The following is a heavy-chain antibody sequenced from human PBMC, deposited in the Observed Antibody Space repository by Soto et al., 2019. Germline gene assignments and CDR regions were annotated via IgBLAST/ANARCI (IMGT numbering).Heavy chain of an antibody. J-gene: IGHJ4*02. CDR1: EFTFSSYG. V-gene: IGHV3-33*01. D-gene: IGHD5-12*01. Sequence: PVWPLRHSCTASEFTFSSYGRHWVLKNPCKGLEWLAVIWYDGSNKYYADSVKGRFTISRDNSKNTLYLQMNSLRAEDTAVYYCARESEYSGYETEYFEYWGQGTLVTVYS. CDR2: IWYDGSNK. CDR3: ARESEYSGYETEYFEY.